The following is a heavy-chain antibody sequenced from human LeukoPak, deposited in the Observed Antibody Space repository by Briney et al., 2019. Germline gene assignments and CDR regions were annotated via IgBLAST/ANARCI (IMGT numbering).Heavy chain of an antibody. J-gene: IGHJ4*02. Sequence: SETLSLTCTVSGASISSYYWSWLRQPPGKGLEWIGYIFYSGTDYNPSLKSRVTISLDTSKNQFSLKLSSVTAADTAVYYCARAYYGGYGSSYYFDYWGQGTLVTVSS. CDR2: IFYSGT. CDR3: ARAYYGGYGSSYYFDY. D-gene: IGHD4-17*01. CDR1: GASISSYY. V-gene: IGHV4-59*01.